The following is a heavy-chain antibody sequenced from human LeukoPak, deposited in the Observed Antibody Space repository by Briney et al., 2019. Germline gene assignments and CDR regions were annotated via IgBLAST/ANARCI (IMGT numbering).Heavy chain of an antibody. D-gene: IGHD3-10*01. Sequence: ASVKVSCKASGYTFTGYYMHWVRQAPGQGLEWMGWINPNSGGTNYAQKLQGRVTMTRDTSISTAYMELSRLRSDDTAVYYCARDIRPFYGSGSYYSPGAFDIWGQGTMVTVSS. V-gene: IGHV1-2*02. J-gene: IGHJ3*02. CDR3: ARDIRPFYGSGSYYSPGAFDI. CDR1: GYTFTGYY. CDR2: INPNSGGT.